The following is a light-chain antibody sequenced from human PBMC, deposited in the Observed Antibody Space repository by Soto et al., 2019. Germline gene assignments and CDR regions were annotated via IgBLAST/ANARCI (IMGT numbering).Light chain of an antibody. J-gene: IGKJ2*01. CDR1: QSVSSN. Sequence: EIVMTQSPATLSVSPGERATLSCRASQSVSSNLAWYQQKAGQAPRLLINGASTRATGIPARFSGSGSGTEFTLTLTSVQSEDFAGYYCQQDNNWPPMYTFGQGTKLEIK. V-gene: IGKV3-15*01. CDR2: GAS. CDR3: QQDNNWPPMYT.